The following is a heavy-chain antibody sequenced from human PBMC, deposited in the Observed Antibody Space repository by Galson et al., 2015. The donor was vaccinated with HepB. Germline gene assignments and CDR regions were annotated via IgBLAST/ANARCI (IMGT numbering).Heavy chain of an antibody. J-gene: IGHJ4*02. CDR1: GASISTGDYY. CDR3: ARGPYGSNGYPEGYFDS. Sequence: TLSLTCIVSGASISTGDYYWSWIRQHPGKGLEWIGYVYYSGSTDYNPSLKGRVTMSVDTSKNQPSLRLSSVTAADTAVYYCARGPYGSNGYPEGYFDSWGPGTLVTVSS. CDR2: VYYSGST. D-gene: IGHD3-22*01. V-gene: IGHV4-30-4*01.